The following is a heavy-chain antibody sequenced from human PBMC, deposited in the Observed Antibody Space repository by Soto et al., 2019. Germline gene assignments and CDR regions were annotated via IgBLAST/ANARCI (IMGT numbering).Heavy chain of an antibody. CDR2: IYYSGST. CDR3: ARDMKSSSWYGRWFDP. Sequence: QVQLQESGPGLVKPSQTLSLTCTVSGGSISSGGYYWSWIRQHPGKGLEWIGYIYYSGSTYYNPSLKSRVTISVDTSKNQFSLKLSSVTAADTAVYYCARDMKSSSWYGRWFDPWGQGTLVTVSS. CDR1: GGSISSGGYY. D-gene: IGHD6-13*01. V-gene: IGHV4-31*03. J-gene: IGHJ5*02.